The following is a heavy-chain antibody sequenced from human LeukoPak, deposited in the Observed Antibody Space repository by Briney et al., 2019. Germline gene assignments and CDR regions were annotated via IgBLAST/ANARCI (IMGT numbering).Heavy chain of an antibody. V-gene: IGHV3-23*01. CDR2: ISGSGGST. D-gene: IGHD6-19*01. CDR3: AKCRQWLVPGNWFDP. J-gene: IGHJ5*02. Sequence: GGSLRLSCAASGFIFSTYRMSWVRQAPGKGLEWVSAISGSGGSTYYADSVKGRFTISRDNSKNTLYLQMNRLRAEDTAVYYCAKCRQWLVPGNWFDPWGQGTLVTVSS. CDR1: GFIFSTYR.